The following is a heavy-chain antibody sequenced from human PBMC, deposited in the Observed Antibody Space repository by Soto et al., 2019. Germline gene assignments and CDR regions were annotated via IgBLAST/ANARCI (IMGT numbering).Heavy chain of an antibody. V-gene: IGHV3-30-3*01. D-gene: IGHD1-26*01. Sequence: QVQLVESGGGVVQPGRSLRLSCAASGFTFSSYAMHWVRQAPGKGLEWVAVISYDGSNKYYADSVKGRFTISRDNSKNTLYLQMNSLRAEDTAVYYCARELVGDTLRNDAFDIWGQGTMVTVSS. CDR1: GFTFSSYA. CDR2: ISYDGSNK. J-gene: IGHJ3*02. CDR3: ARELVGDTLRNDAFDI.